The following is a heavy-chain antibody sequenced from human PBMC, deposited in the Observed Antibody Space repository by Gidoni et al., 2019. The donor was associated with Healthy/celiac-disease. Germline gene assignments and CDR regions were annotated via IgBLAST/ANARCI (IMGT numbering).Heavy chain of an antibody. V-gene: IGHV3-30-3*01. D-gene: IGHD5-18*01. Sequence: HVQLVASGGGVVQPGSSLSLSCAASGFTFCSYAMLWVRQAPGKGLEWVAVISYDGSNKYYADSVKGRFTISRDNSKNTLYLQMNSLRAEDTAVYYCARELVDTAMDPYYYYYYGRDVWGQGTTVTVSS. J-gene: IGHJ6*02. CDR3: ARELVDTAMDPYYYYYYGRDV. CDR1: GFTFCSYA. CDR2: ISYDGSNK.